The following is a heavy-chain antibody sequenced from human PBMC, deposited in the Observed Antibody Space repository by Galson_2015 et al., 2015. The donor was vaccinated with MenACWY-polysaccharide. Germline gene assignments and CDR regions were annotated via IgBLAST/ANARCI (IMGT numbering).Heavy chain of an antibody. CDR1: GFTFSTYA. Sequence: SLRLSCAASGFTFSTYAMSWVRQAPGKGLEWVSSISGSGISKSYADSVKGRFTISRDNSKNTLYLQMNSLRAEDTAVYYCARGWSYSSSRFDYWGQGTLVTVSS. CDR2: ISGSGISK. CDR3: ARGWSYSSSRFDY. J-gene: IGHJ4*02. V-gene: IGHV3-23*01. D-gene: IGHD6-6*01.